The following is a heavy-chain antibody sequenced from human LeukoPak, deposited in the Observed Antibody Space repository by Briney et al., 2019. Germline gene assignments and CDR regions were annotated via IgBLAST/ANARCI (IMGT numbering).Heavy chain of an antibody. V-gene: IGHV3-23*01. CDR1: GFTFSNNA. J-gene: IGHJ4*02. Sequence: GGSLRLSCAASGFTFSNNAMSWVRQAPGKGLEWVSAITSGGNTYYADSVKGRFTISRDNSKNTLYLQMNSLRAEDTAVYYCAKEETRRFDCWGQGTLVTVSS. CDR3: AKEETRRFDC. CDR2: ITSGGNT.